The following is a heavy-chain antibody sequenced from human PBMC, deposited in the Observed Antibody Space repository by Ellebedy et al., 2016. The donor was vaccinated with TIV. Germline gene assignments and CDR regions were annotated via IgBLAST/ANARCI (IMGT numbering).Heavy chain of an antibody. J-gene: IGHJ4*02. V-gene: IGHV2-5*01. CDR3: AFRSLGELSLGTDY. D-gene: IGHD3-16*02. CDR2: IYWTDDK. CDR1: GFSLRTSGVG. Sequence: SGPTLVKPTQTLTLTCTFSGFSLRTSGVGVGWIRQPPGKALAWLALIYWTDDKRYSPSLKSRLTITKDTSKNQVVLTMTNMDPVDTATYYCAFRSLGELSLGTDYWGQGTLVTVSS.